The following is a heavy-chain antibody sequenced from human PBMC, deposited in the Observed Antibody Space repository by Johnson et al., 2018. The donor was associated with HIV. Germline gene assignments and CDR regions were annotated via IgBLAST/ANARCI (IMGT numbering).Heavy chain of an antibody. D-gene: IGHD1-20*01. J-gene: IGHJ3*02. CDR2: IDWTGANA. V-gene: IGHV3-20*04. CDR3: ARAPYNWSEGLFAAFDM. CDR1: GFMFDDYA. Sequence: MLLVESGGGVERPGESLRLSCVGSGFMFDDYAMSWVRQVPGTGLEWVSGIDWTGANAGYADSVKGRFTISRDNAKKSLYLQMSSLRAEGKAVYYCARAPYNWSEGLFAAFDMGGRGTKVTVSS.